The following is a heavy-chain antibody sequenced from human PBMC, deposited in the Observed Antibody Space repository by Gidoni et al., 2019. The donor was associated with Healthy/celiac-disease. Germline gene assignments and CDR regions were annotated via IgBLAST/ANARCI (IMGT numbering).Heavy chain of an antibody. V-gene: IGHV2-70*15. CDR2: IDWDDDK. CDR3: ARQTTVTPSYGMDV. Sequence: QVTLRESGPALVKPTQTLTLTCTFSGFSLSTSGMCVSWIRQPPGKALEWLARIDWDDDKYYSTSLKTRLTISKDTSKNQVVLTMTNMDPVDTATYYCARQTTVTPSYGMDVWGQGTTVTVSS. D-gene: IGHD4-17*01. J-gene: IGHJ6*02. CDR1: GFSLSTSGMC.